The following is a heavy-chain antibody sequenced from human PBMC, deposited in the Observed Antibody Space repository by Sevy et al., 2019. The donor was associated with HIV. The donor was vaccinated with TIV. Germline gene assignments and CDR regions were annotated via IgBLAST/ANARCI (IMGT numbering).Heavy chain of an antibody. CDR3: ATPIAVAGTPGY. V-gene: IGHV3-7*01. CDR2: IKQDGSEK. J-gene: IGHJ4*02. Sequence: GGSLRLSCAASGFTFSSYWMSWVRQAPGKGLEWVANIKQDGSEKYYVDSVKGRFTISGDNAKNSQDLQMNSLRAEDTAVYYCATPIAVAGTPGYWGQGTLVTVSS. D-gene: IGHD6-19*01. CDR1: GFTFSSYW.